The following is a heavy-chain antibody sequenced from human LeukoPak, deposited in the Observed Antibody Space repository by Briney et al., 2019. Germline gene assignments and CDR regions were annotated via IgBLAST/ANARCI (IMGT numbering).Heavy chain of an antibody. D-gene: IGHD5-18*01. V-gene: IGHV3-23*01. Sequence: PGGSLRLSCAASGFTFSSYAMSWVRQAPGKGLEWVSAISDSGGSTYYADSVKGRFTISRDNSKNTLFLQMNSLRAEDTAVYYCAKDLSSGVDTYYFDYWGQGTLVTVS. CDR2: ISDSGGST. CDR1: GFTFSSYA. CDR3: AKDLSSGVDTYYFDY. J-gene: IGHJ4*02.